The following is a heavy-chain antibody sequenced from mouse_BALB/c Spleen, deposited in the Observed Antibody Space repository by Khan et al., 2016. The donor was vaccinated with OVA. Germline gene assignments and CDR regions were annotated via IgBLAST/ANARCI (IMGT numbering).Heavy chain of an antibody. J-gene: IGHJ2*01. CDR3: ARPAYDGYDDY. CDR2: ISTYSGNT. D-gene: IGHD2-3*01. Sequence: QVQLQQSGPEMVRPGVSVKISCKGSGYTFTYYAMYWVKQSHAKSLEWIGLISTYSGNTNYNQKVKGKATMTVDKSSSTAYMELARLTSEDSAIYYCARPAYDGYDDYWGQGTTLTVSS. CDR1: GYTFTYYA. V-gene: IGHV1S137*01.